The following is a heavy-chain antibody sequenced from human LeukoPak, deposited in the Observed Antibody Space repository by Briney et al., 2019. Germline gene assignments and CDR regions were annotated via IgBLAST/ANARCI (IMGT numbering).Heavy chain of an antibody. CDR2: INHSGST. D-gene: IGHD6-6*01. CDR1: GGSFSGYY. CDR3: ARATSSIAARNFDY. Sequence: SETLSLTCAVYGGSFSGYYWSWIRQPPGKGLEWIGEINHSGSTNYNPSLKSRVTISVDASKNQFSLKLSSVTAADTAVYYCARATSSIAARNFDYWGQGTLVTVSS. V-gene: IGHV4-34*01. J-gene: IGHJ4*02.